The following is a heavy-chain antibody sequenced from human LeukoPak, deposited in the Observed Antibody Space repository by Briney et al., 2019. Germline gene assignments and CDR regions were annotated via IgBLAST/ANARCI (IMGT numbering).Heavy chain of an antibody. CDR3: ARVYCSSTSCYTLSWYFDL. J-gene: IGHJ2*01. V-gene: IGHV4-38-2*02. CDR1: GYSISSGYY. CDR2: IYHSGST. D-gene: IGHD2-2*02. Sequence: SETLSLTCTVSGYSISSGYYWGWIRQPPGKGLEWIGCIYHSGSTYYNPSLKSRVTISVDTSKNQFSLKLSSVTAADTAVYYCARVYCSSTSCYTLSWYFDLWGRGTLVTVSS.